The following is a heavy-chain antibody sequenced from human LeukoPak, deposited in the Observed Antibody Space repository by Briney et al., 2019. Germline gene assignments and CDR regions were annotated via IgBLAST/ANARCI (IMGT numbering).Heavy chain of an antibody. CDR2: IIPIFGTA. V-gene: IGHV1-69*06. CDR3: ASHQNYDILTGYYPIYFDY. Sequence: ASVKVPCKASGGTFSSYAISWVRQAPGQGLEWMGGIIPIFGTANYAQKFQGRVTITADKSTSTAYMELSSLRSEDTAVYYCASHQNYDILTGYYPIYFDYWGQGTLVTVSS. D-gene: IGHD3-9*01. J-gene: IGHJ4*02. CDR1: GGTFSSYA.